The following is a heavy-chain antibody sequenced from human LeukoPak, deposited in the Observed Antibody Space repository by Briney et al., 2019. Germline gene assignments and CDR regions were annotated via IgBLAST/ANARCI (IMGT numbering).Heavy chain of an antibody. J-gene: IGHJ6*02. CDR2: ISYDGSNE. D-gene: IGHD5-24*01. CDR3: ARDMATITLDV. Sequence: PGGSLRLSCAASGFTFSSYAMHWVRQAPGKGLEWVAVISYDGSNEYYADSVKSRFTISRDNSKNTLYLQMNSLRAEDTAVYYCARDMATITLDVWGQGTTVTVSS. CDR1: GFTFSSYA. V-gene: IGHV3-30*04.